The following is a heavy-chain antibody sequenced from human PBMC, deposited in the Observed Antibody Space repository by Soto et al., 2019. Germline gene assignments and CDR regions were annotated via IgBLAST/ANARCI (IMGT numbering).Heavy chain of an antibody. D-gene: IGHD6-19*01. CDR2: ISYDGSNK. J-gene: IGHJ4*02. CDR3: ARPHSSGWYRIDY. CDR1: GFTFSSYA. V-gene: IGHV3-30-3*01. Sequence: GGSLRLSCAASGFTFSSYAMHWVRQAPGKGLEWVAVISYDGSNKYYADSVKGRFTISRDNSKNTLYLQMNSLRAEDTAVYYCARPHSSGWYRIDYWGQGTLVTVSS.